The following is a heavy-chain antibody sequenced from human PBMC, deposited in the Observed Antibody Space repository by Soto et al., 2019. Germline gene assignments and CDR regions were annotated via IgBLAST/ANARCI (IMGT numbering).Heavy chain of an antibody. CDR1: GYTFTRYG. Sequence: QVQLVQSGAEVKNPGASVKVSCKASGYTFTRYGIGWARQAPGQGLEWMGWINTYNGNTNYAQNVQGRVTLTTDTPTGTAYMELRSLRSNDTAIYYCAMVDVYVTPSPQDVWGQGTTVIVSS. D-gene: IGHD3-16*01. V-gene: IGHV1-18*01. CDR2: INTYNGNT. J-gene: IGHJ6*02. CDR3: AMVDVYVTPSPQDV.